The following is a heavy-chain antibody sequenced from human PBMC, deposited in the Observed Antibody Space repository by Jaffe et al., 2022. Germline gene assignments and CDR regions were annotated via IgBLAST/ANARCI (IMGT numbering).Heavy chain of an antibody. V-gene: IGHV4-34*01. CDR2: INHSGST. CDR3: ASFGFSLNRRYSSSARADY. J-gene: IGHJ4*02. Sequence: QVQLQQWGAGLLKPSETLSLTCAVYGGSFSGYYWSWIRQPPGKGLEWIGEINHSGSTNYNPSLKSRVTISVDTSKNQFSLKLSSVTAADTAVYYCASFGFSLNRRYSSSARADYWGQGTLVTVSS. D-gene: IGHD6-6*01. CDR1: GGSFSGYY.